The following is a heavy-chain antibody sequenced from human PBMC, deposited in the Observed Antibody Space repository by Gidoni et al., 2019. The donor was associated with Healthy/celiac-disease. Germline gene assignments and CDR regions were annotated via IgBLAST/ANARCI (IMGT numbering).Heavy chain of an antibody. CDR2: INAGNGNK. CDR3: ARDPGIACSGGSCWGPYYFDY. V-gene: IGHV1-3*01. D-gene: IGHD2-15*01. J-gene: IGHJ4*02. CDR1: GYTFTSYA. Sequence: QVPLVQSGAEVNKPGASVKVSCKASGYTFTSYAMHWVRQAPGQRLEWMGWINAGNGNKKYSQKFQGRVTMTRDTSASTADMELSSLRSEDTAVYYCARDPGIACSGGSCWGPYYFDYWGQGTLVTVSS.